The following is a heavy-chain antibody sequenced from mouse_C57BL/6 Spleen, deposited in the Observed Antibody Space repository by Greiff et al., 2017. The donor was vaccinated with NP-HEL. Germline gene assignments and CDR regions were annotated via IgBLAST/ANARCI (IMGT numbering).Heavy chain of an antibody. CDR3: TRRDYDYGPFAY. CDR2: IDPETGGT. J-gene: IGHJ3*01. Sequence: VQLQESGAELVRPGASVTLSCKASGYTFTDYEMHWVKQTPVHGLEWIGAIDPETGGTAYNQKFKGKAILTADKSSSTADMELRSLTSEDSAVCYCTRRDYDYGPFAYWGQGTLVTVSA. V-gene: IGHV1-15*01. D-gene: IGHD2-4*01. CDR1: GYTFTDYE.